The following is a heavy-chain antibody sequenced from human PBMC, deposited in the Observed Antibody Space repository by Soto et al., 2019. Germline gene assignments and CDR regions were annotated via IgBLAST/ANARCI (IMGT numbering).Heavy chain of an antibody. V-gene: IGHV1-69*13. CDR2: IIPIFGTA. Sequence: SVKVSCKASGGTFSSYAISWVRQAPGQGLEWMEGIIPIFGTANYAQKFQGRVTITADESTSTAYMELSSLRSEDTAVYYCARDLTTGDSWFDPWGQGTLVTVSS. CDR1: GGTFSSYA. D-gene: IGHD4-17*01. CDR3: ARDLTTGDSWFDP. J-gene: IGHJ5*02.